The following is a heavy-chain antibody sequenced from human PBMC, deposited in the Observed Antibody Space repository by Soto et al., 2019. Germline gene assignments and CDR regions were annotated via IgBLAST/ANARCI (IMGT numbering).Heavy chain of an antibody. V-gene: IGHV3-7*01. J-gene: IGHJ6*02. CDR3: ARKQTSSITNYGMDV. CDR2: IKQDGSEK. D-gene: IGHD6-13*01. CDR1: GFTFSSYW. Sequence: EVQLVESGGGLVQPGGSLRLSCAASGFTFSSYWMSWVRQAPGKGLEWVANIKQDGSEKYYVDSVKGRFTISRDNAKNSLYLQMNSLRAEYTAVYYCARKQTSSITNYGMDVWGQGTTVTV.